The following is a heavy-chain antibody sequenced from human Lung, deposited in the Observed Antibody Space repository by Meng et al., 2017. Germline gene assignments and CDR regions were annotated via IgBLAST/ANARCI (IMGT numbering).Heavy chain of an antibody. V-gene: IGHV1-3*01. CDR1: GYTFTNYA. J-gene: IGHJ4*02. Sequence: QVQLVQSGGEVKKSGASVKGFCKASGYTFTNYAMHWVRQAPGQRLEWMGWINAGNGNTKYSQKFQGRVTMTRDTSASTAYMELSSLRSEDTAVYYCARSKSIAAAGGYWGQGTLVTVSS. CDR3: ARSKSIAAAGGY. D-gene: IGHD6-13*01. CDR2: INAGNGNT.